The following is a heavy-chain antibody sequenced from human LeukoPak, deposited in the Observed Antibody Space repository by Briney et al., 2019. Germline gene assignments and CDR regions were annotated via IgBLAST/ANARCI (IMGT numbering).Heavy chain of an antibody. J-gene: IGHJ4*02. CDR3: AAPLTVIPY. CDR2: IYSGGST. V-gene: IGHV3-66*01. CDR1: GFTVSGNY. Sequence: GGSLRLSCAASGFTVSGNYMTWVRQVSGKGLEWVSVIYSGGSTYYTDSVQGRFSISRDNSQNTLYHQMNSLRAEDTAVYYCAAPLTVIPYWGQGTLVTVSS. D-gene: IGHD4-17*01.